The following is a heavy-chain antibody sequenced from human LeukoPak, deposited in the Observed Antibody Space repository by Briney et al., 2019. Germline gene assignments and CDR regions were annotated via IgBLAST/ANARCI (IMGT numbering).Heavy chain of an antibody. CDR2: VYYTGST. CDR3: ARHFAYSSSSYFDY. J-gene: IGHJ4*02. CDR1: GVTFSSYY. V-gene: IGHV4-59*08. Sequence: SETLSLTCSVSGVTFSSYYMSWIRQPPGKGLEWIGYVYYTGSTNYNPSLKSRVTMFEDKSKNQFSLRLYSVTVADTAVYYCARHFAYSSSSYFDYWGQGSLVTVSS. D-gene: IGHD6-6*01.